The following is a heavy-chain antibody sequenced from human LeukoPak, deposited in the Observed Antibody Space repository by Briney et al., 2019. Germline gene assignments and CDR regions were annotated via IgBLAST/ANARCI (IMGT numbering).Heavy chain of an antibody. Sequence: GGSLRLSCAASGFTLSNYAMSWVRQAPGTGLEWVSAFSGSGGSTYYADSVKGRFTISRDNSKNTLYLQMNRLRAEDTAVYYCAKDVGYCSSTTCYKPFDYWGQGTLVTVSS. V-gene: IGHV3-23*01. CDR1: GFTLSNYA. J-gene: IGHJ4*02. CDR2: FSGSGGST. CDR3: AKDVGYCSSTTCYKPFDY. D-gene: IGHD2-2*02.